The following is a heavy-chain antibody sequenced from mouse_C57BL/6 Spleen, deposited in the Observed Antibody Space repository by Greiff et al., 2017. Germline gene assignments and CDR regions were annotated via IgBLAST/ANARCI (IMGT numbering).Heavy chain of an antibody. Sequence: QVQLKESGPGLVQPSQSLSITCTASGFSLTSYGVHWVRQSPGKGLEWLGVIWSGGSTDYNAAFISRLSISKDNSQSQVLFKMNSLQADDTDIYYCDRNWGYYGGYYAMDYWGQGTSVTVSS. V-gene: IGHV2-2*01. CDR1: GFSLTSYG. D-gene: IGHD1-1*01. CDR3: DRNWGYYGGYYAMDY. CDR2: IWSGGST. J-gene: IGHJ4*01.